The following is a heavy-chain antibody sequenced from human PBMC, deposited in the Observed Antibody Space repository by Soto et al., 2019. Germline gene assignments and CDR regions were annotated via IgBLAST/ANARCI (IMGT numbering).Heavy chain of an antibody. Sequence: EVQLVESGGGLVQPGGSLRLSCAASGFTFGTYEMNWVRQAPGKGLEWVSYITSSGTTIYYADSVKGRFTISRDNAKNSLYLQMNSLRAADTAVYYWARDGYSYGYPFAMDVWGQGTTVTVSS. CDR3: ARDGYSYGYPFAMDV. J-gene: IGHJ6*02. D-gene: IGHD5-18*01. V-gene: IGHV3-48*03. CDR2: ITSSGTTI. CDR1: GFTFGTYE.